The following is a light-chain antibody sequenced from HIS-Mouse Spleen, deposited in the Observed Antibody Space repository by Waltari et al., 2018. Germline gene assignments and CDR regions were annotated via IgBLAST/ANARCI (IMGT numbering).Light chain of an antibody. V-gene: IGKV1-12*01. CDR3: QQANSFPHT. J-gene: IGKJ2*01. CDR1: QCITSW. CDR2: AAS. Sequence: DIQMTQSPSSVSASVGDRVTITCRAGQCITSWFAWYQQKPGKAHKLLIFAASSLQSGVPSRFSGSGSGTDFTLTISSLQPEDFATYYCQQANSFPHTVGQGTKLEIK.